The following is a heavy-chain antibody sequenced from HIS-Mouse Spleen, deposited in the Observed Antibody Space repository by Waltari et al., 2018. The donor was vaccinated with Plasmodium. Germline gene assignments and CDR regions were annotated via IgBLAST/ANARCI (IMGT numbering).Heavy chain of an antibody. Sequence: EVQLVESGGGLVQPGGSLRPSCPASGLTFSTYSMHWVRKAPGKGLEWVSYINSSSSTIYYADSVKGRFTISRDNAKNSLYLQMNSLRAEDTAVYYCARVNSGSYYWFDPWGQGTLVTVSS. V-gene: IGHV3-48*01. CDR2: INSSSSTI. D-gene: IGHD1-26*01. CDR1: GLTFSTYS. J-gene: IGHJ5*02. CDR3: ARVNSGSYYWFDP.